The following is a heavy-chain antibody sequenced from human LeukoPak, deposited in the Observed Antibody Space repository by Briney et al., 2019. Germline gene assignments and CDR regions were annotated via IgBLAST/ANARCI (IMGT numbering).Heavy chain of an antibody. Sequence: SETLSLTCTVSGGSISSSSHFWGWIRQPPGKGLEWIVSIYYTGSIYHNSSLKSRRTISVDTSKNQFSLKLSFVTAADTAVFYCARLDNWNGYYFDYWGQGTLVTVSS. CDR2: IYYTGSI. J-gene: IGHJ4*02. CDR3: ARLDNWNGYYFDY. D-gene: IGHD1-20*01. V-gene: IGHV4-39*01. CDR1: GGSISSSSHF.